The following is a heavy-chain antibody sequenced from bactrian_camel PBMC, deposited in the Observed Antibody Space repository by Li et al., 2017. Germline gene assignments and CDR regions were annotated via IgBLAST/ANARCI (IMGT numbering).Heavy chain of an antibody. V-gene: IGHV3S53*01. J-gene: IGHJ4*01. Sequence: HVQLVESGGGSVQAGGSLRLSCTASEDIASSVCVGWFRQSPGKEREGVATIISDGRTTYADSVKGRSTISRDNAKATLYLQMNSLNPEDTAVYYCAADPNFWCPGVEYKYWGQGTQVTVS. D-gene: IGHD7*01. CDR3: AADPNFWCPGVEYKY. CDR1: EDIASSVC. CDR2: IISDGRT.